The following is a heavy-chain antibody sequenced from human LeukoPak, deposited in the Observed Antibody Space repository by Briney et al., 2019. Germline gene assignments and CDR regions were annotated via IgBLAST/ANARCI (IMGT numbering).Heavy chain of an antibody. CDR2: IYYSGST. Sequence: SETLSLTCTVSGGSISSYYWSWIRQPPGKGLEWIGYIYYSGSTNYNPSLKGRVTISVDTSKNQFSLKLSSVIAADTAVCYCARTTEGYCSSASCFGFSYSYYMDVWGKGTTVTISS. J-gene: IGHJ6*03. D-gene: IGHD2-2*01. CDR3: ARTTEGYCSSASCFGFSYSYYMDV. V-gene: IGHV4-59*01. CDR1: GGSISSYY.